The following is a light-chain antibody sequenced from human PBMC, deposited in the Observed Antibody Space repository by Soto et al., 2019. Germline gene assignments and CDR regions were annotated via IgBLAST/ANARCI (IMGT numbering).Light chain of an antibody. CDR3: QQYDNWPPYT. CDR1: QSVSNN. CDR2: GAS. V-gene: IGKV3-15*01. J-gene: IGKJ2*01. Sequence: EIVMTQSPATLSVSPGERATLSCRASQSVSNNLAWYQQKPGQAPRLLIYGASTRATGIPARFSGSGSVTEFTLTISILQSEDFSVYCCQQYDNWPPYTFGRGTNLEIK.